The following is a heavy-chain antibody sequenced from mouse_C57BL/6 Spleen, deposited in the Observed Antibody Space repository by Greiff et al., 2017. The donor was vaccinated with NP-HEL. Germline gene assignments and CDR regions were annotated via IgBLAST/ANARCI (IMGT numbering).Heavy chain of an antibody. V-gene: IGHV1-55*01. CDR1: GYTFTSYW. CDR2: IYPGSGST. J-gene: IGHJ4*01. D-gene: IGHD1-1*01. CDR3: PTHATTTLVPYAMDY. Sequence: VQLQQSGAELVKPGASVHMSCKASGYTFTSYWITWVRQRPGQGLEWIGDIYPGSGSTNYNEKFKSKATLTVDTSSSTAYMQLSSLTSETSAVSYTPTHATTTLVPYAMDYWGQGTSVT.